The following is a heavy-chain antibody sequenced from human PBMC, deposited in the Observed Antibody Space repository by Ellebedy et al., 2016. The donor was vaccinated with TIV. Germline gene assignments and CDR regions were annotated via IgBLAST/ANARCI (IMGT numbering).Heavy chain of an antibody. Sequence: GESLKISCAASGFALGTYDMHWIRQSPGKGLEWVASISFDGTNTYYAESVRGRFLISRDNSDNTVYLEMNSLTTEDTALYSCARQGFYDTLTGDQGNWFDPWGQGTLVIVSS. CDR1: GFALGTYD. D-gene: IGHD3-9*01. V-gene: IGHV3-30*04. CDR2: ISFDGTNT. CDR3: ARQGFYDTLTGDQGNWFDP. J-gene: IGHJ5*02.